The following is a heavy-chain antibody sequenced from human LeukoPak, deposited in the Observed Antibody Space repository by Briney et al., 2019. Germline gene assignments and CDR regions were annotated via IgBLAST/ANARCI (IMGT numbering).Heavy chain of an antibody. V-gene: IGHV3-21*01. CDR1: GFTFSCYS. Sequence: GGSLRLSCAASGFTFSCYSMSRVRQAPGNGLEWVSSISSSSSYIYYADSVKGRFTISRDNAKNSLYLQMNSLRAEDTAVYYCARSPLLDWYFDLWGRGTLVTVSS. CDR3: ARSPLLDWYFDL. J-gene: IGHJ2*01. CDR2: ISSSSSYI. D-gene: IGHD2-8*02.